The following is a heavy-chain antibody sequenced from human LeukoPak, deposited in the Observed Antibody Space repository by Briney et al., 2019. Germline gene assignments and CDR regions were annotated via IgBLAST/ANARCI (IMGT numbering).Heavy chain of an antibody. J-gene: IGHJ4*02. CDR3: ATFSYAGNAGGSVGY. Sequence: GGSLRLSCAASGFTFSSYAMHWVRQAPGKGLEWVSVFYSGGNTYYPDSVKGRFTISRDTSKNTVDLQMNSLRSEDAAVYYCATFSYAGNAGGSVGYWGQGTLVTVSS. D-gene: IGHD4-23*01. CDR2: FYSGGNT. CDR1: GFTFSSYA. V-gene: IGHV3-53*01.